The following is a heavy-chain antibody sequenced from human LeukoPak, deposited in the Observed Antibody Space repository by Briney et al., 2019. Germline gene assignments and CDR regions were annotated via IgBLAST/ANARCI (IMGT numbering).Heavy chain of an antibody. CDR3: ASEGEGMDV. CDR1: GGSFSGYY. D-gene: IGHD3-16*01. J-gene: IGHJ6*02. Sequence: SETLSLTCAVYGGSFSGYYWSWIRQPPGKGLGWIGEINHSGSTNYNPSLKSRVTISVDTSKNQFSLKLSSVTAADTAVYYCASEGEGMDVWGQGTTVTVSS. V-gene: IGHV4-34*01. CDR2: INHSGST.